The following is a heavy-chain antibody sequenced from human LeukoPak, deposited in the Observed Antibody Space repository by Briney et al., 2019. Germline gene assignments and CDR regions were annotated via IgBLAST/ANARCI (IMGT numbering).Heavy chain of an antibody. V-gene: IGHV2-5*02. CDR2: IYWDGDK. CDR1: GFSLSTSGVG. Sequence: SGPTLVKPTQTLTLTCSFSGFSLSTSGVGVGWIRQPPGKALEWLALIYWDGDKRYSPSLKSRLTITKATSKNQVVLTMTNMDPVDTATYYCAHIDYGPYCFDYWGQGTLVTVSS. D-gene: IGHD4-17*01. J-gene: IGHJ4*02. CDR3: AHIDYGPYCFDY.